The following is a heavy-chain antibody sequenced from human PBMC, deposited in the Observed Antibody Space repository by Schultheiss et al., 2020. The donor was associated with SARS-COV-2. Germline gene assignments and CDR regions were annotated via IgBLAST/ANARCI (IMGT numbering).Heavy chain of an antibody. J-gene: IGHJ6*02. Sequence: SETLSLTCTVSGGSISSYYWSWIRQPPGKGLEWVGEINHSGSTNYNSSLKSRVTISVDKSKNQISLKLSSVTAADTAVYYCARVVPIPWADYYYYGMDVWGQGTTVTVSS. CDR3: ARVVPIPWADYYYYGMDV. D-gene: IGHD2-2*02. CDR1: GGSISSYY. V-gene: IGHV4-59*12. CDR2: INHSGST.